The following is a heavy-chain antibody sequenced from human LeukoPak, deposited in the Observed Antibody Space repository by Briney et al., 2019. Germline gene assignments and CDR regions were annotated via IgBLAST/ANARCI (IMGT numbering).Heavy chain of an antibody. CDR1: GFTFSSYA. Sequence: GGSLRLSCAASGFTFSSYAMSWVRQAPGKGLEWVSALSGSGDRTFYVDSVKGRFTVSRDNSKNTLYLQMDSLRVDDTALYYCARGGANYYYMDVWGNGTTVTVSS. J-gene: IGHJ6*03. CDR2: LSGSGDRT. CDR3: ARGGANYYYMDV. V-gene: IGHV3-23*01.